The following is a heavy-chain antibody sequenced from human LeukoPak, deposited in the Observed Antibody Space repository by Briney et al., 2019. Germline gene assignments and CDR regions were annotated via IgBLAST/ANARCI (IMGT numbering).Heavy chain of an antibody. V-gene: IGHV3-21*01. CDR2: ISSSSSYI. CDR3: ARQGTTVVANFDY. CDR1: GFTFGSYS. D-gene: IGHD4-23*01. J-gene: IGHJ4*02. Sequence: GGSLRLSCAASGFTFGSYSMNWVRQAPGKGLEWVSSISSSSSYIYYADSVKGRFTISRDNAKNSLYLQMNSLRAEDTAVYYCARQGTTVVANFDYWGQGTLVTVSS.